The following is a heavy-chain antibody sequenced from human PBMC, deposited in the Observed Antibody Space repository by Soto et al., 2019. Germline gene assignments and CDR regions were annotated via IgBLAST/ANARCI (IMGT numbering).Heavy chain of an antibody. V-gene: IGHV1-69*13. Sequence: SVKVSCKASGGTFSSYAISWVRQAPGQGLEWMEGIIPIFGTANYAQKFQGRVTITADESTTTAYMELSSLRSEDTAVYYCARPTRFYYDSSGQSAWFDPWGQGTLVTVSS. D-gene: IGHD3-22*01. CDR1: GGTFSSYA. J-gene: IGHJ5*02. CDR2: IIPIFGTA. CDR3: ARPTRFYYDSSGQSAWFDP.